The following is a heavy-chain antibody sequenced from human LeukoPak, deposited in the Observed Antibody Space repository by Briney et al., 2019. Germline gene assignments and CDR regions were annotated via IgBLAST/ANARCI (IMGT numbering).Heavy chain of an antibody. CDR1: GYTFTGYY. Sequence: AASVKVSCKASGYTFTGYYMHWVRQAPGQGLEWMGWINPNSGGTNYAQKFQGRVTMTTDTSTNTAYMDLRRLRSDDTAVYYCARNWGAGHPINFDYWGQGTLVTVSS. J-gene: IGHJ4*02. CDR3: ARNWGAGHPINFDY. V-gene: IGHV1-2*02. CDR2: INPNSGGT. D-gene: IGHD3-16*01.